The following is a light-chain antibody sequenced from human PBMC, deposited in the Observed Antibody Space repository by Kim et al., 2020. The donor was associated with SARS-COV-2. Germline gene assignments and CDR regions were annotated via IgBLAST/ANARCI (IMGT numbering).Light chain of an antibody. CDR1: QSIGSS. CDR2: SAS. CDR3: HQSSSLPWT. J-gene: IGKJ1*01. V-gene: IGKV6-21*01. Sequence: VTPKEKVTITCRASQSIGSSLHWYQQKPDQSPKLLIKSASQSFSGDPSRFSGSGSGTDITLTINSLEAEDAETYYCHQSSSLPWTFGQGTKGDIK.